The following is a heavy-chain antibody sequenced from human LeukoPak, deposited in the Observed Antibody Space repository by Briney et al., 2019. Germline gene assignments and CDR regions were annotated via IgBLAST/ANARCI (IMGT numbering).Heavy chain of an antibody. V-gene: IGHV3-21*01. CDR1: TFTLSAYG. CDR3: ARDFPRDNDAFDI. Sequence: PGGSLRLSCTASTFTLSAYGVSWVRQAPGKGLEWVSSISSSSTYIYDADSLKGRFTISRDNAKNSLYLQMNSLRAEDTAVYYCARDFPRDNDAFDIWGQGTMVTVSS. J-gene: IGHJ3*02. CDR2: ISSSSTYI.